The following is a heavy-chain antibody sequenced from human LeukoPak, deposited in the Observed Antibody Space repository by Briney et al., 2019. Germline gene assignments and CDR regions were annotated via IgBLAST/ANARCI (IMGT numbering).Heavy chain of an antibody. D-gene: IGHD5-24*01. CDR3: ARVGGDGYYYGLDY. CDR1: GYTFTSYD. CDR2: INTNTGGT. J-gene: IGHJ4*02. V-gene: IGHV1-2*02. Sequence: ASVKVSCKASGYTFTSYDINWVRQATGQGLEWMGWINTNTGGTNYAQKFQGRVTMTRDTSITTVYMDLSRLRSDDTAVYYCARVGGDGYYYGLDYWGQGTLVTVSS.